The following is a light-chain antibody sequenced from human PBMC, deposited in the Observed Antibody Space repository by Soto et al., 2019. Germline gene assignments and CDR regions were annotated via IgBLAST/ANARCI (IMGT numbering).Light chain of an antibody. J-gene: IGLJ2*01. Sequence: QSVLTQPASVSGSPGQSITISCTGTSRDVGGYNYVSWYQQHPGKAPKLMIYDVSNRPSGVSNRFSGSKSGNTASLTISGLQAEDEADYYCSSYAISRDVFFGGGTKVTVL. CDR3: SSYAISRDVF. CDR2: DVS. V-gene: IGLV2-14*01. CDR1: SRDVGGYNY.